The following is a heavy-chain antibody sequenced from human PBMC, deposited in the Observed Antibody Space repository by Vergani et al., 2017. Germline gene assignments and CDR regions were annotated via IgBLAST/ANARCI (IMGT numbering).Heavy chain of an antibody. CDR1: GGSISSSSYY. J-gene: IGHJ5*02. V-gene: IGHV4-39*01. CDR3: ASSGYFDWLLQWFDP. D-gene: IGHD3-9*01. CDR2: IYYSGST. Sequence: QLQLQESGPGLVKPSETLSLPCTVSGGSISSSSYYWGWIRQPPGKGLEWIGSIYYSGSTHYKPSLKSRVTISVDTSKNQFSLKLSSVTAADTAVYYCASSGYFDWLLQWFDPWGQGTLVTVSS.